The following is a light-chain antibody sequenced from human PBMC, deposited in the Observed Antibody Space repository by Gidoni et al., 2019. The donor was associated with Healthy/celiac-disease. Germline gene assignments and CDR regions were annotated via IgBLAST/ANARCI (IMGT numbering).Light chain of an antibody. V-gene: IGKV1-39*01. Sequence: DIQMTQSPSSLSASVGDRVTITCRASQCISSYLNWYKQKQGKAPKLLTYAASSLQTGIQSRFSGSGSGTDFTLTISSLQPEDFATYYYQQSYSTPPITFGQXTRLEIK. CDR1: QCISSY. J-gene: IGKJ5*01. CDR3: QQSYSTPPIT. CDR2: AAS.